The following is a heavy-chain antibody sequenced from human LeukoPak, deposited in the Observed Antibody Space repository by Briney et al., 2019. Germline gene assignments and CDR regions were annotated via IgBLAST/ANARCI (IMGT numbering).Heavy chain of an antibody. CDR1: GWSISRRGYY. J-gene: IGHJ4*02. CDR2: VFYSGSI. CDR3: ARVGSYWTFDY. Sequence: SETLSLTCTVSGWSISRRGYYWGWIPQPPGKGLEWIGSVFYSGSIYYNPSLKSRFTISKDTSTNQFSLKLTSVTAADTAVYYCARVGSYWTFDYWGQGTLVTVSS. D-gene: IGHD3/OR15-3a*01. V-gene: IGHV4-39*07.